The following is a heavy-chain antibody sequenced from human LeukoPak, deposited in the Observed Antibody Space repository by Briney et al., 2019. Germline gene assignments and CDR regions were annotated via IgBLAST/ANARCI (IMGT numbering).Heavy chain of an antibody. CDR3: ARDRDIVGPYYGMDV. CDR1: GYTFTGYY. J-gene: IGHJ6*02. V-gene: IGHV1-2*02. Sequence: ASVKVSCKASGYTFTGYYMHGVRQAPGQGLEWMGWINSNSGGTNYAQKFQGRVTMTRDTSISTAYMELSRLRSDDTAVYYCARDRDIVGPYYGMDVWGQGTTVTVSS. D-gene: IGHD2-15*01. CDR2: INSNSGGT.